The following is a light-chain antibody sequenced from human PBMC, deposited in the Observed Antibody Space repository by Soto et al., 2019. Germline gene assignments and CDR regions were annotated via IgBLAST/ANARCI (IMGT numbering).Light chain of an antibody. CDR2: DVS. V-gene: IGLV2-14*01. CDR1: SSDVGGYNY. Sequence: QSVLTQPASVSGSPGQSITISCTGTSSDVGGYNYVSWYQQHPGKAPKFMIYDVSNRPSGVSNRFSGSKSGNTASLTISGLQAEDEADYYCSSYTSSSFYVFGTGTKLTVL. CDR3: SSYTSSSFYV. J-gene: IGLJ1*01.